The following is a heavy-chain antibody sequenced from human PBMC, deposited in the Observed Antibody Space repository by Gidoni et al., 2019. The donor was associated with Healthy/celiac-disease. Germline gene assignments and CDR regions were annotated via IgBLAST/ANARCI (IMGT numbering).Heavy chain of an antibody. J-gene: IGHJ3*02. Sequence: EVQLVESGGGLVKPGGSLRLSCAASGFTFSSYSMNWVRQAPGKGLEWVSSISSSSSYIYYAASVKGRFTISRDNAKNSLYLQMNSLRAEDTAVYYCASLSRNPLGAFDIWGQGTMVTVSS. CDR3: ASLSRNPLGAFDI. CDR1: GFTFSSYS. CDR2: ISSSSSYI. D-gene: IGHD7-27*01. V-gene: IGHV3-21*01.